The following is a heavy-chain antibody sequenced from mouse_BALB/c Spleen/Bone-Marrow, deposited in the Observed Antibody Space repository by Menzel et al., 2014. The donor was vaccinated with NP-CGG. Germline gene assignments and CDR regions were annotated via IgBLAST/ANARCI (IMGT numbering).Heavy chain of an antibody. CDR1: GFNIEDSY. CDR3: ARNYGSSLDY. Sequence: VHLQQPGAEIVKPGASVKSSCTTSGFNIEDSYIYWMKQRPEQGLEWIGRIDPANGNTKYDPKFQGKATKTVDTSSATAYLQLSSLTSEDTAVYYCARNYGSSLDYWGQGTTLTVSS. D-gene: IGHD1-1*01. V-gene: IGHV14-3*02. CDR2: IDPANGNT. J-gene: IGHJ2*01.